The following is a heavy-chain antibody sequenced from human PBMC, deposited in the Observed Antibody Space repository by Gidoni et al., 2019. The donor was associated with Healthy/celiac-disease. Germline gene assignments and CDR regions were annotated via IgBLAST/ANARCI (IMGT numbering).Heavy chain of an antibody. Sequence: EVQLVESGGGLVKPGGSLRLSCAASGFTFSSYSMNWVRQAPGKGLEWVSSISSSSSYIYYADSVKGRFTISRDNAKNSLYLQMNSLRAEDTAVYYCARDFSSSWPDAFDIWGQGTMVTVSS. CDR1: GFTFSSYS. J-gene: IGHJ3*02. CDR2: ISSSSSYI. CDR3: ARDFSSSWPDAFDI. D-gene: IGHD6-13*01. V-gene: IGHV3-21*01.